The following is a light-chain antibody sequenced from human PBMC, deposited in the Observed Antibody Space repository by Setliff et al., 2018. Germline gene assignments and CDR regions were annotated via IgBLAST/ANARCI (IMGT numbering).Light chain of an antibody. V-gene: IGLV2-14*03. J-gene: IGLJ1*01. CDR3: SCHTGGNNFV. CDR2: AVS. CDR1: GRDVGSYDL. Sequence: QSVLTQPASVSGSPGQSITISCSGTGRDVGSYDLVSWYQQHPGKAPKLIIYAVSDRPSGVSHRFSGSRSGNTASLTVSGLQPEDEADYYCSCHTGGNNFVFGSGTKVTVL.